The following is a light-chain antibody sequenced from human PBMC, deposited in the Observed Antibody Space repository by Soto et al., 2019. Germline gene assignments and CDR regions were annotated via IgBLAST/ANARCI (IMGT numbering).Light chain of an antibody. CDR1: SSDVGAYNY. CDR3: TSWTTSTTMK. J-gene: IGLJ2*01. Sequence: QSVLTQPASVSGSPGQSITISCTGTSSDVGAYNYVSWYQQHPGKYPKLMIYDVNIRPSGVSNRFSGSKSGNTASLTISGLQAEDEADYYCTSWTTSTTMKFGGGTKLTVL. CDR2: DVN. V-gene: IGLV2-14*01.